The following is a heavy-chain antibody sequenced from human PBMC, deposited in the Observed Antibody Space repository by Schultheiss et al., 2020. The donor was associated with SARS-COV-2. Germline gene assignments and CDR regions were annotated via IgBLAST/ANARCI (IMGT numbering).Heavy chain of an antibody. CDR3: ARAPREYSNYYY. J-gene: IGHJ4*02. CDR2: ISGSGGST. V-gene: IGHV3-23*01. CDR1: GFTFSSYW. D-gene: IGHD4-11*01. Sequence: GGSLRLSCAASGFTFSSYWMTWVRQAPGKGLEWVSAISGSGGSTYYADSVKGRFTISRDNSKNTLYLQMNSLRAEDTAVYYCARAPREYSNYYYWGQGTLVTVSS.